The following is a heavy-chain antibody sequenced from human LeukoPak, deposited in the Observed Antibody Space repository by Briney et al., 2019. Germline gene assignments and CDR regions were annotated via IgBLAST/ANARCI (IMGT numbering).Heavy chain of an antibody. CDR3: ARQDYGDYLPPIDY. V-gene: IGHV4-59*08. J-gene: IGHJ4*02. D-gene: IGHD4-17*01. CDR2: IYYTGST. Sequence: PSETLSLTCAVSGGSISTYYWSWIRQPPGKGLEWIGYIYYTGSTSYNPSLKSRVTMSLDASKNQFSLKLSSVTAADTAVYYCARQDYGDYLPPIDYWGQGTLVTVSS. CDR1: GGSISTYY.